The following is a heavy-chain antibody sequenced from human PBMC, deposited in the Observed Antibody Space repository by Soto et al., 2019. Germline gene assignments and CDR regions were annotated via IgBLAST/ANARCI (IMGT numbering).Heavy chain of an antibody. D-gene: IGHD3-3*02. CDR3: ASPKIAFYNWFDP. V-gene: IGHV4-30-2*03. CDR1: GGSISSGDYS. J-gene: IGHJ5*02. CDR2: IYYGGST. Sequence: PSETLSLTCAVSGGSISSGDYSWNWIRQPPGKGLEWIGYIYYGGSTYYNPSLKSRVTISVDTYKNQFSLKLSSVTAADTAVYYCASPKIAFYNWFDPWGQGTLVTVSS.